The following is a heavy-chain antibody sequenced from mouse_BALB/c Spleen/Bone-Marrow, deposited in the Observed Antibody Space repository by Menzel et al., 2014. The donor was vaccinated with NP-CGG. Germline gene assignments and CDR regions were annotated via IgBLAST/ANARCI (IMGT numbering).Heavy chain of an antibody. D-gene: IGHD2-3*01. CDR3: ARRDDGYYNFDY. Sequence: EVMLVESGGGLVQPGGSRNLSCAASGFTFSSFGMHWVRQAPEQGLEWVAYISSGSSTIYYADTVKGRFTISRDNPENTLFLQMTSLRSEDTAMYYCARRDDGYYNFDYWGQGTTLTVSS. V-gene: IGHV5-17*02. CDR1: GFTFSSFG. CDR2: ISSGSSTI. J-gene: IGHJ2*01.